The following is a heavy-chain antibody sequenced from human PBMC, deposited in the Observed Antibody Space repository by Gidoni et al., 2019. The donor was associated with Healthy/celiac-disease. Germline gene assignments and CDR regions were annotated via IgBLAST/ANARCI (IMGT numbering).Heavy chain of an antibody. J-gene: IGHJ4*02. CDR3: ESFVDYDSSGYYDY. D-gene: IGHD3-22*01. Sequence: QVQLQESGPGLVKPSETLSLTCTVSGGSLSSYYWSWIRQPAGKGLEWIGRIYTSGSTNYNPSLKSRVTMSVDTSKNQFSLKLSSVTAADTAVYYCESFVDYDSSGYYDYWGQGTLVTVSS. V-gene: IGHV4-4*07. CDR1: GGSLSSYY. CDR2: IYTSGST.